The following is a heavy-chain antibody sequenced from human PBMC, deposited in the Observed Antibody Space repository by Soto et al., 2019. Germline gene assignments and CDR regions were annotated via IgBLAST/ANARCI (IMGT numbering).Heavy chain of an antibody. Sequence: QVQLVESGGGVVQPGSSLRLSCAASGFTFSSYGRHWVRQAPGKGLEWVAVIWYDGSNKYYADSVKGRFTISRDNSKNTLYLQMNSLRAEHTAVYYCARDRADFWGGQGNFDYWGQGTLVTVSS. V-gene: IGHV3-33*01. D-gene: IGHD3-3*01. J-gene: IGHJ4*02. CDR2: IWYDGSNK. CDR1: GFTFSSYG. CDR3: ARDRADFWGGQGNFDY.